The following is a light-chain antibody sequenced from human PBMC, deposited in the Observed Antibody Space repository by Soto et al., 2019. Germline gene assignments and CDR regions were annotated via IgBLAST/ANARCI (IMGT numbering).Light chain of an antibody. J-gene: IGLJ1*01. Sequence: QSALTQPASVFGSPGQSITISCTGTSSDLGGYNFVSWYQHHPGKAPKLMIYQVSNRPSGVSNRFSGSKSGNTASLTISGLQAEDEADYYCCSYTSSSPYVFGTGTKVTVL. CDR1: SSDLGGYNF. V-gene: IGLV2-14*01. CDR3: CSYTSSSPYV. CDR2: QVS.